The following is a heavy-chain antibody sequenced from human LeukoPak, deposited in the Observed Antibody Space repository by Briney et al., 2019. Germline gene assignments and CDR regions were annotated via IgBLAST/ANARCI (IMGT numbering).Heavy chain of an antibody. J-gene: IGHJ4*02. CDR3: ANEIRPNDY. CDR2: ISISGDTT. D-gene: IGHD4-17*01. CDR1: GFTFSTYG. V-gene: IGHV3-23*01. Sequence: GGSLRLSCAASGFTFSTYGMHWVRQAPGKGLEWVSAISISGDTTYYADAVKGRFTISRDNSKNTVYLQMNSLRAEDTAVYYCANEIRPNDYWGQGTLVTVSS.